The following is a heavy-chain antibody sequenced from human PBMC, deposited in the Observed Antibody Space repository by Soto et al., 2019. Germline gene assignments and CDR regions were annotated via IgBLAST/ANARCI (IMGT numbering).Heavy chain of an antibody. V-gene: IGHV4-31*03. Sequence: PSETLSLTCTVSGGSISSSSYFWGWIRQPPGKGLEWIGYIYYSGSTYYNPSLKSRVTISVDTSKNQFSLKLSSVTAADTAVYYCARGAGYCISTSCLYYYGMDVWGQGTTVTVSS. D-gene: IGHD2-2*03. CDR1: GGSISSSSYF. J-gene: IGHJ6*02. CDR3: ARGAGYCISTSCLYYYGMDV. CDR2: IYYSGST.